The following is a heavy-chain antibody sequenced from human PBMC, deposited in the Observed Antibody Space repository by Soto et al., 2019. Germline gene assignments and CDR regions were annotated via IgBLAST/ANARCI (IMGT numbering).Heavy chain of an antibody. J-gene: IGHJ6*03. V-gene: IGHV1-18*01. CDR2: ISAYNGNT. CDR1: GYTFTSYG. CDR3: ARGRYNGAVPLAGCMDC. D-gene: IGHD1-20*01. Sequence: QVQLVQSGAEVKKPGASVKVSCKASGYTFTSYGISWVRQAPGQGLEWMGWISAYNGNTNYAQKLQGRVTMTTDTATRTAYMELRSLTSDDTAVYYCARGRYNGAVPLAGCMDCWGKGTTVTVSS.